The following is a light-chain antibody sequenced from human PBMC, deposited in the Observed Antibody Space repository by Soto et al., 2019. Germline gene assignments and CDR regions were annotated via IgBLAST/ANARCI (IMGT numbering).Light chain of an antibody. CDR2: DVS. V-gene: IGLV2-14*01. CDR1: SSDVGGYNY. CDR3: SSYTSSSTLV. J-gene: IGLJ2*01. Sequence: QSVLTQPASVSGSPGQSITISCTGTSSDVGGYNYVSWYQQHPGKAPKLMIYDVSNRPSGVSNRFSGSKSGNTASLTISGLQAEDEGDYYRSSYTSSSTLVFGGGTKLTVL.